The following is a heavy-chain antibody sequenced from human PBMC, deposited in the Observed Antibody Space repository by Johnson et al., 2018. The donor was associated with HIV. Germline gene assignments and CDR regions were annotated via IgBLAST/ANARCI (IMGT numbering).Heavy chain of an antibody. CDR3: ARDRVWFGELYAFDI. Sequence: VQLVESGGGVVQPGRSLRLSCAASGFTVSSNYMSWVRQAPGKGLEWVSVIYSGGRTYYADSVKGLFTISRYNSKNTLYLQMNSLRAEDTAVYYCARDRVWFGELYAFDIWGQGTMVTVSS. J-gene: IGHJ3*02. CDR1: GFTVSSNY. V-gene: IGHV3-66*02. D-gene: IGHD3-10*01. CDR2: IYSGGRT.